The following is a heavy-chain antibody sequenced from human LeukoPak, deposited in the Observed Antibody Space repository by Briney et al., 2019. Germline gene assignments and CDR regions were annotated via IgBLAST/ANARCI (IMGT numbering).Heavy chain of an antibody. D-gene: IGHD4-17*01. Sequence: SETLSLTCTVSGGCISSVGYYWSWIRQHPGKGLEWIGYIYYSGSTYYNPSLKSRVTISVDTSENQFSLRLSSVTAAGTAVYYCARGDYGDYDFDYWGQGILVTVSS. CDR2: IYYSGST. CDR1: GGCISSVGYY. CDR3: ARGDYGDYDFDY. V-gene: IGHV4-31*03. J-gene: IGHJ4*02.